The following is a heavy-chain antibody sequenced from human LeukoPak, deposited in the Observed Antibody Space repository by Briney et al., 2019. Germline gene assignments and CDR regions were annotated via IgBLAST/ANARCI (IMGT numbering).Heavy chain of an antibody. D-gene: IGHD3-10*01. Sequence: GGSLRLSCAASGFTFSSYAMSWVRQAPGKGLEWVSAISGSGGSTYYADSVKGRFTISRDNSKNTLYLQMNSLRAEDTAVYYCAKGYGFILYYYGMDVWGQGTTVTVSS. CDR3: AKGYGFILYYYGMDV. J-gene: IGHJ6*02. CDR2: ISGSGGST. CDR1: GFTFSSYA. V-gene: IGHV3-23*01.